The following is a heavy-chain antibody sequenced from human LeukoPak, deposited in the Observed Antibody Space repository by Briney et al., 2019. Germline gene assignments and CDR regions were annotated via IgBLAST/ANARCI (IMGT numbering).Heavy chain of an antibody. D-gene: IGHD3-16*01. Sequence: GGSLRPSCAASGFTFSNYWMSWVGQAPGKGLEWVANIKEDGSEKDYVDSVKGRFTISRDNAQSSLYLQMDRLRAEDTAVYYCARDGVVNFWVSYGTYNYYYHMDVWGKGTTVTVSS. J-gene: IGHJ6*04. CDR3: ARDGVVNFWVSYGTYNYYYHMDV. CDR2: IKEDGSEK. V-gene: IGHV3-7*01. CDR1: GFTFSNYW.